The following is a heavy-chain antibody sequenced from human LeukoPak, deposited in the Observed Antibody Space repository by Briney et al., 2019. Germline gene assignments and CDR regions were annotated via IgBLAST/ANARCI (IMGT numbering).Heavy chain of an antibody. Sequence: GGSLRLSCAASGFTFSSYAMSWVRQAPGKGLEWVSAISGSGGSTYYADSVKGRFTISRDNSKNTLYLQMNSLRAEDTAVYYCAKSRITMIVVVITDAFDIWGQGTMVTVSS. CDR1: GFTFSSYA. CDR3: AKSRITMIVVVITDAFDI. V-gene: IGHV3-23*01. D-gene: IGHD3-22*01. J-gene: IGHJ3*02. CDR2: ISGSGGST.